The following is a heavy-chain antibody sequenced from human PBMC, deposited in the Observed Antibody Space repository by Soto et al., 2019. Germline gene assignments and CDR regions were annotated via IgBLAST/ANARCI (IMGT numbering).Heavy chain of an antibody. D-gene: IGHD6-19*01. CDR2: IYYSGST. Sequence: PWETLSLTCTVSGGSISSYYWSWIRQPPGKGLEWIGYIYYSGSTNYNPSLKSRVTISVDTSKNQFSLKLSSVTAADTAVYYCARAWQYSSGFFDYWGQGTLVTVSS. CDR1: GGSISSYY. J-gene: IGHJ4*02. CDR3: ARAWQYSSGFFDY. V-gene: IGHV4-59*01.